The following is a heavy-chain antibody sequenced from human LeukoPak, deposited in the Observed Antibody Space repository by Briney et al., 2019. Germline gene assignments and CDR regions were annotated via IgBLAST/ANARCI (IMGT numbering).Heavy chain of an antibody. CDR3: ARGLNDSWTGENY. CDR2: INHSGST. CDR1: DGSFSGYY. Sequence: PSETLSLTCAVYDGSFSGYYWSWIRQPPGKGLEWIGEINHSGSTNYNPSLKSRVTISLDASKSQFSLKVRYVTAADTAVYYCARGLNDSWTGENYWGQGTLVTVSS. J-gene: IGHJ4*02. V-gene: IGHV4-34*01. D-gene: IGHD3-3*01.